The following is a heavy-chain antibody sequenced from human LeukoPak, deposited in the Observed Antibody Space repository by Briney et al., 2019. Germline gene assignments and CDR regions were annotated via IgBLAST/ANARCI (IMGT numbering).Heavy chain of an antibody. J-gene: IGHJ4*02. D-gene: IGHD6-6*01. CDR2: IYWNDDK. CDR1: GFSLSTSGVG. Sequence: SGPTLVKPTQTLTLTCTFSGFSLSTSGVGVGWIRQPPGKALEWLALIYWNDDKRYSPSLKSRLTITKDTSKNQVVLTMTNMDPVDTATYYCAHRPHSSSSRRPTRYFDYWGQGTLVTVSS. V-gene: IGHV2-5*01. CDR3: AHRPHSSSSRRPTRYFDY.